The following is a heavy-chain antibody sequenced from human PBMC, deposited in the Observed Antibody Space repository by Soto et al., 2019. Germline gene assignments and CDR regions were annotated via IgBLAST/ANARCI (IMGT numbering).Heavy chain of an antibody. V-gene: IGHV1-18*01. CDR1: GYTFTSYG. Sequence: GASVKVSCKASGYTFTSYGISWVRQAPGQGLERMGWISAYNGNTKYAQKLQGRVTMTTDTSTSTAYMELRSLRSDDTAVYYCARDVGATTSPWFDPWGQGTLVPVSS. CDR2: ISAYNGNT. D-gene: IGHD1-26*01. J-gene: IGHJ5*02. CDR3: ARDVGATTSPWFDP.